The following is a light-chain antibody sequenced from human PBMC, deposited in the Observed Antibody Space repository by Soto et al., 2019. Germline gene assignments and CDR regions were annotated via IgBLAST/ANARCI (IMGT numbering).Light chain of an antibody. Sequence: QSALTQPPSVSGAPGQRVTISRTGSSSNIGAGYDVHWYQQLPGTAPKLLIYGNSNRPSGVPDRCSGSKSGTSASLAITGLQAEDEADYYCQSYDSSLSGYVFGTGTKVTVL. J-gene: IGLJ1*01. CDR2: GNS. V-gene: IGLV1-40*01. CDR3: QSYDSSLSGYV. CDR1: SSNIGAGYD.